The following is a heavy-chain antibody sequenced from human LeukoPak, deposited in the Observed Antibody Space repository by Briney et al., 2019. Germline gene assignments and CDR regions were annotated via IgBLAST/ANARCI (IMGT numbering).Heavy chain of an antibody. Sequence: GGSLRLSCAASGFTFSSYSMNWVRQAAGKGLEWVSSISSSSSYIYYADSVKGRFTISRDNANNSLYLHMNTLRAEDTALYYCARSRVAGTHYYYYMDVWGKGTTVTASS. J-gene: IGHJ6*03. V-gene: IGHV3-21*01. CDR2: ISSSSSYI. CDR1: GFTFSSYS. CDR3: ARSRVAGTHYYYYMDV. D-gene: IGHD6-19*01.